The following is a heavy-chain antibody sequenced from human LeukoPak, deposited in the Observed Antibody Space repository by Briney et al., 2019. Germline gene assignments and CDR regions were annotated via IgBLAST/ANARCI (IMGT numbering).Heavy chain of an antibody. J-gene: IGHJ4*02. CDR3: ASDGLGSYYLGNDY. V-gene: IGHV3-21*01. CDR2: ISSSSSYI. Sequence: GGSLRLSCAASGFTFSSYSMNWVRQAPGKGLEWVSSISSSSSYIYYADSVKGRFTISRDNAKNSLYLQMNSLRAEDTAVYYCASDGLGSYYLGNDYWGQGTLVTVSS. CDR1: GFTFSSYS. D-gene: IGHD3-10*01.